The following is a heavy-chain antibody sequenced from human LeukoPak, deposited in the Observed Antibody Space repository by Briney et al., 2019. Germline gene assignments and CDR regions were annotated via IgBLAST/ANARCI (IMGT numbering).Heavy chain of an antibody. Sequence: PSETLSLTCTVSGGSISSYYWSWIRQPPGKGLEWIGYIYYSGSTYYNPSLKSRVTISVDTSKNQFSLKLSSVTAADTAVYYCAREEGITYYYDSSGYWFDPWGQGTLVTVSS. V-gene: IGHV4-59*12. D-gene: IGHD3-22*01. J-gene: IGHJ5*02. CDR1: GGSISSYY. CDR3: AREEGITYYYDSSGYWFDP. CDR2: IYYSGST.